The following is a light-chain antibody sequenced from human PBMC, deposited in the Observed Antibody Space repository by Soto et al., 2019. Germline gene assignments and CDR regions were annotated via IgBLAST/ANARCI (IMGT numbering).Light chain of an antibody. CDR3: QQYDNLPPFT. CDR2: DAS. Sequence: DIQMTQSPSSLSASVGDRVTITCQASQDISNYFYWYQQKPGKAPKLLIYDASNLETGVPSWFSRSGSGTDFTFTISSLQREDIGTYYCQQYDNLPPFTYGPGNTVDIK. V-gene: IGKV1-33*01. CDR1: QDISNY. J-gene: IGKJ3*01.